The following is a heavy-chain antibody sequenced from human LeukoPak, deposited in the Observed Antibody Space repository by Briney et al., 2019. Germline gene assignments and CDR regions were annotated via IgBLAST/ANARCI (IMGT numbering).Heavy chain of an antibody. Sequence: GGSLRLSCAASGFTFSSYWMSWVRQAPGKGLEWVANIKQDGSEKYYVDSVKGRFTISRDNAKNSLYLQMNSLRAEDTAVYYCARDGNVLRYFDWLSLPRYGMDVWGKGTTVTVPS. CDR2: IKQDGSEK. CDR1: GFTFSSYW. J-gene: IGHJ6*04. D-gene: IGHD3-9*01. V-gene: IGHV3-7*03. CDR3: ARDGNVLRYFDWLSLPRYGMDV.